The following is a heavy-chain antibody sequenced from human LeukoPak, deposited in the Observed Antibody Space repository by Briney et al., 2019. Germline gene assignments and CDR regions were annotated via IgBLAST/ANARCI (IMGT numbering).Heavy chain of an antibody. Sequence: SQTLSLTCGISGDSVSSSRAAWNWIRQSPSRGLEWLGRTYYRSKWYNEYAASVKSRITINPDTSKNQFSLQLNSVTPEDTAVYYCTRDQVAAGGPIDYWGQGTLVTVSS. D-gene: IGHD6-13*01. CDR1: GDSVSSSRAA. J-gene: IGHJ4*02. V-gene: IGHV6-1*01. CDR3: TRDQVAAGGPIDY. CDR2: TYYRSKWYN.